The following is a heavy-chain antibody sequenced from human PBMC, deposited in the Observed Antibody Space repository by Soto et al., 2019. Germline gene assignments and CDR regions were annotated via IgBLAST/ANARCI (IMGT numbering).Heavy chain of an antibody. CDR1: GLIFSNYK. V-gene: IGHV3-74*01. CDR3: ARDTDGLHY. CDR2: IKTDGSII. J-gene: IGHJ4*02. Sequence: EVQLVESGGGLVQPGGSLRLSCAASGLIFSNYKMHWVRQAPGKGLVWVSRIKTDGSIIDYADSVKGRFTVSRNNAKNTLYLQMNSLRADDTAVYYCARDTDGLHYWGQATLVTVSS.